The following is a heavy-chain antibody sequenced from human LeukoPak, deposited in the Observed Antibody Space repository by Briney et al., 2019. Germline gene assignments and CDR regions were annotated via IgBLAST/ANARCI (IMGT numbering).Heavy chain of an antibody. CDR1: GFTFSDYG. Sequence: PGRSLRLSCGASGFTFSDYGMLWVRQAPGKGLDWVAFIRHDGNKKLYADSVKGRFTISRDNSKNTMYHYVNSLTTDDSAVYYCVKDNPLDNWGQGTLVIASS. J-gene: IGHJ4*02. CDR2: IRHDGNKK. V-gene: IGHV3-30*02. CDR3: VKDNPLDN.